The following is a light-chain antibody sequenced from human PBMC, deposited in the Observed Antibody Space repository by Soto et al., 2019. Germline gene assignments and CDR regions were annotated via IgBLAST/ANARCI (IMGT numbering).Light chain of an antibody. CDR1: QDINTY. V-gene: IGKV1-9*01. CDR3: QQRKSYPIT. J-gene: IGKJ5*01. Sequence: DIQLTQSPSFLSASVGDRVTITCRASQDINTYLAWYQQKPGKAPKLLIFAASNLQNGIPSRFSGSGSGTEFTVTITSLQPEDFATYYCQQRKSYPITFGQGTRLEIK. CDR2: AAS.